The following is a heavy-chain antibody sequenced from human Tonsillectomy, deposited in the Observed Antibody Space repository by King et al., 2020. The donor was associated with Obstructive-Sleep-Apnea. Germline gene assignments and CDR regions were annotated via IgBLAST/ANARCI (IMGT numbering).Heavy chain of an antibody. CDR2: ISYDGSNK. D-gene: IGHD6-6*01. CDR1: GFTFSAYA. J-gene: IGHJ3*01. CDR3: ARDFAARRAFSGALDL. V-gene: IGHV3-30*04. Sequence: VQLVESGGGGVQPGGSLRLSCAASGFTFSAYAMHWVRQAPGKGLGGVAVISYDGSNKYYADSVKGRFTSSRDNSKTTLYLQMNSLRAEDTALYFCARDFAARRAFSGALDLWGQGTVVTVSS.